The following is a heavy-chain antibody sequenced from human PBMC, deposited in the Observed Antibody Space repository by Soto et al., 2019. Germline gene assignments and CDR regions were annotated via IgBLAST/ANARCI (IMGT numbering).Heavy chain of an antibody. V-gene: IGHV2-5*02. CDR1: GFSLNTRGVG. CDR3: AHRQSNSWYFGY. Sequence: QITLKESGPTLVKPTQPLTLTCTVSGFSLNTRGVGVGWIRQPPGKALEWLALIYWDDDKRYSPSLKSRLTITQDTSKNQVVLTMTNMDPVDTATYYCAHRQSNSWYFGYWGQGTRVTVSS. J-gene: IGHJ4*02. D-gene: IGHD6-13*01. CDR2: IYWDDDK.